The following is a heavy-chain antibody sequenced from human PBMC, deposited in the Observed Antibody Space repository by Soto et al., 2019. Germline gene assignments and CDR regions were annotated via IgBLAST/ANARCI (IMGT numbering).Heavy chain of an antibody. CDR3: AKDLGKGWGSYRYSFDY. V-gene: IGHV3-9*01. CDR2: ISWNSDSI. D-gene: IGHD3-16*02. Sequence: EVQLVESGGGLVQPGRSLRLSCAGSGVMFDDYAMHWVRQAPGKGLEWVSSISWNSDSIGYADSVKGRFTISRDNAKNSLYLQMNSLRAEDTALYYCAKDLGKGWGSYRYSFDYWGQGTLVTVSS. J-gene: IGHJ4*02. CDR1: GVMFDDYA.